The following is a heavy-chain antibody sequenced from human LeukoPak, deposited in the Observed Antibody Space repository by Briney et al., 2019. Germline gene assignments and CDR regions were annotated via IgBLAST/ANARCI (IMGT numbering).Heavy chain of an antibody. D-gene: IGHD3-3*01. CDR3: AKEALNYDFWSGLSYYYYGMDV. Sequence: PGGSLRLSCAASGFTFSRYAMNWVRQAPGEGLERVSGISGRGSSTYYADSVQGRFTISRDNSKNTLYLQMNSLRAEDTAVYYCAKEALNYDFWSGLSYYYYGMDVWGQGTTVTVS. J-gene: IGHJ6*02. CDR2: ISGRGSST. V-gene: IGHV3-23*01. CDR1: GFTFSRYA.